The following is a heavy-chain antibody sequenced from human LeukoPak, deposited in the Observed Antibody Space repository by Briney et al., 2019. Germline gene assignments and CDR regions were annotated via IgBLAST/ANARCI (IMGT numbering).Heavy chain of an antibody. D-gene: IGHD4-23*01. CDR3: ANHGGNSGGLWFDP. CDR1: GYTFTRYG. V-gene: IGHV1-18*01. CDR2: ISAYNGNT. Sequence: ASLKVSCKASGYTFTRYGIRWVRQAPRQGLECMGWISAYNGNTNYAQKLQGRVTMTTDTSTSTAYMELRSLRSDDTAVYYCANHGGNSGGLWFDPWGQGTLVTVSS. J-gene: IGHJ5*02.